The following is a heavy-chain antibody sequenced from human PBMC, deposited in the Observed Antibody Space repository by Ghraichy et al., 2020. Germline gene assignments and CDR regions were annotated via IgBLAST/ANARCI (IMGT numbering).Heavy chain of an antibody. CDR3: ARGRGYDFTSSGIDY. Sequence: GGSLRLSCAASGFTFSAYYMNWVRQAPGKGLEWVSVIYGGGHTYYVESVTARFTTSRDNSKDTLYLQIKSLRAEDTAVYYFARGRGYDFTSSGIDYWGQGPLVTVSS. V-gene: IGHV3-66*01. D-gene: IGHD3-10*01. CDR1: GFTFSAYY. J-gene: IGHJ4*02. CDR2: IYGGGHT.